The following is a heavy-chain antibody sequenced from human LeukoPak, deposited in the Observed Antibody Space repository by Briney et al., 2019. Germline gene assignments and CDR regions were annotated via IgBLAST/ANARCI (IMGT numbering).Heavy chain of an antibody. V-gene: IGHV3-23*01. CDR3: AKYRNSGKYYFDY. CDR1: GFTFSSYA. D-gene: IGHD6-19*01. J-gene: IGHJ4*02. Sequence: GGSLRLSCAASGFTFSSYAMSWVRQAPGKGLEWVSAISGSGGSTYYADSVKGRFTISRGNSKNTLYLQMNSLRAEDTAVYYCAKYRNSGKYYFDYWGQGTLVTVSS. CDR2: ISGSGGST.